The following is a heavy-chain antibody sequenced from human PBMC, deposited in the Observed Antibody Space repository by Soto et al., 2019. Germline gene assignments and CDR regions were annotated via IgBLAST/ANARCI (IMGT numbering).Heavy chain of an antibody. V-gene: IGHV3-23*01. Sequence: XGSLRLSCASSVFTFSSYAMSCVRHAPGKWLEWVSAISGSGGSTYYADSVKGRFTISRDNSKNTLYLQMNSLRAEDTAVYYCAKDPLVVPAAIPIYYYYGMDVWGQGTTVIVSS. D-gene: IGHD2-2*02. CDR1: VFTFSSYA. J-gene: IGHJ6*01. CDR2: ISGSGGST. CDR3: AKDPLVVPAAIPIYYYYGMDV.